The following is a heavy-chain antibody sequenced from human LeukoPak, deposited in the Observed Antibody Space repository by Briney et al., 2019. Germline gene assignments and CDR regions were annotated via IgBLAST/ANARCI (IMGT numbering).Heavy chain of an antibody. CDR3: ARVSSGWYQRGVFWFDP. J-gene: IGHJ5*02. D-gene: IGHD6-19*01. V-gene: IGHV4-61*02. Sequence: SETLSLTCTVSGASISSGSYYWSWIRQPAGKGLEWIGRIYISGSTNYNPSLKSRVTISVDTSKNQFSLKLSSVTAADTAVYYCARVSSGWYQRGVFWFDPWGQGTLVTVSS. CDR2: IYISGST. CDR1: GASISSGSYY.